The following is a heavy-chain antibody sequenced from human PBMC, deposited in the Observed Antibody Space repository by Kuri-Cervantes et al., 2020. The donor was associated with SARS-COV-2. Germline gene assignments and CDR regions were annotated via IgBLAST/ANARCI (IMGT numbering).Heavy chain of an antibody. V-gene: IGHV3-43D*03. CDR2: ISWDGGST. CDR3: AKDSNYYGSESYLDY. CDR1: GFTFDDYA. D-gene: IGHD3-10*01. Sequence: GESLKISCAASGFTFDDYAMHWVRQAPGRGLEWVSLISWDGGSTYYADSVKGRFTISRDNSKNSLYLQMNSLRAEDTALYYCAKDSNYYGSESYLDYWGQGTLVTVSS. J-gene: IGHJ4*02.